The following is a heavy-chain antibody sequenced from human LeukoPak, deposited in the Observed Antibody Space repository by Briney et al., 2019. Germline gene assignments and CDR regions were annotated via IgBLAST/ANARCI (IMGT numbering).Heavy chain of an antibody. D-gene: IGHD3-10*01. V-gene: IGHV1-24*01. CDR1: GYTLTELS. Sequence: ASVKVSCKVSGYTLTELSMHWVRQAPGKGLEWMGGFDPEDGETIYAQKFQGRVTMTEDTSTDTAYMELSSLRSEDTAVYYCATDFRYYGSGSYHEADYWGQGTLVTVSS. CDR3: ATDFRYYGSGSYHEADY. J-gene: IGHJ4*02. CDR2: FDPEDGET.